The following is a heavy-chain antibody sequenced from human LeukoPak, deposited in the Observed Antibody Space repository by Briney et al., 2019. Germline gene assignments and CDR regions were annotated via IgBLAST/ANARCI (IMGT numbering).Heavy chain of an antibody. CDR3: ARDIVVVPAALAGMDV. CDR2: ISSSSSYI. CDR1: GFTFSSYS. V-gene: IGHV3-21*01. J-gene: IGHJ6*02. D-gene: IGHD2-2*01. Sequence: KSGGSLRLLCAASGFTFSSYSMNWVRQAPGKGLEWVSSISSSSSYIYYADSVKGRFTISRDNAKDSLYLQMNSLRAEDTAVYYCARDIVVVPAALAGMDVWGQGTTVTVSS.